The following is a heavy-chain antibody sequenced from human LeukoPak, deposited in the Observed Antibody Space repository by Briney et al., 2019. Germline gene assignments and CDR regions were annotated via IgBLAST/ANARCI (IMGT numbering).Heavy chain of an antibody. CDR1: GGSISSGGYY. V-gene: IGHV4-39*07. J-gene: IGHJ5*02. CDR3: ARGINEWLFNRRGFDP. Sequence: PSETLSLTCTVSGGSISSGGYYWSWIRQPPGKGLEWIGEINHSGSTNYNPSLKSRVTISVDTSKNQFSLKLSSVTAADTAVYYCARGINEWLFNRRGFDPWGQGTLVTVSS. CDR2: INHSGST. D-gene: IGHD3-3*01.